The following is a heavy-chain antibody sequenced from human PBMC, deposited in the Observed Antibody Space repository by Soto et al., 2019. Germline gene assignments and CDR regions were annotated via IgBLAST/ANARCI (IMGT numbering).Heavy chain of an antibody. CDR1: GESVSTNTAT. J-gene: IGHJ4*02. CDR2: TYYRSKWYN. Sequence: SQTLSLTCDISGESVSTNTATWDWIRQSPSRGLEWLGRTYYRSKWYNDYAVSVKSRITINPDTSENQFSLQLNSVTPEDTAVYYCARTSYVVPGVIMHFDYWGQGTLVTVSS. D-gene: IGHD3-10*01. CDR3: ARTSYVVPGVIMHFDY. V-gene: IGHV6-1*01.